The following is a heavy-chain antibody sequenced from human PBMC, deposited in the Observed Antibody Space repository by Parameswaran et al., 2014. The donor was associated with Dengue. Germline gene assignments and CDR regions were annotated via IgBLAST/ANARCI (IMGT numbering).Heavy chain of an antibody. D-gene: IGHD3-16*01. V-gene: IGHV3-66*01. CDR3: ARGYADFDY. Sequence: VRQAPGKGLEWVSVIYSGGSTYYADSVKGRFTISRDNSKNTLYLQMNSLRAEDTAVYYCARGYADFDYWGQGTLVTVSS. CDR2: IYSGGST. J-gene: IGHJ4*02.